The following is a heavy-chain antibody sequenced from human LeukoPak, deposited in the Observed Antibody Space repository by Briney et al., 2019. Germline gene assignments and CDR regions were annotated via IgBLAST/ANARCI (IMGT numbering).Heavy chain of an antibody. CDR2: INHSGGA. D-gene: IGHD3-3*01. J-gene: IGHJ4*02. CDR3: ARVPLRFLEPFDY. Sequence: RPSETLSLTCAAHGGSFIGYYWSWIRQPPGKELEWIGEINHSGGANYNPSLKSRVTISADTSKSQFSLKLGSVTAADTAVYYCARVPLRFLEPFDYWGQGTLVTVSS. CDR1: GGSFIGYY. V-gene: IGHV4-34*01.